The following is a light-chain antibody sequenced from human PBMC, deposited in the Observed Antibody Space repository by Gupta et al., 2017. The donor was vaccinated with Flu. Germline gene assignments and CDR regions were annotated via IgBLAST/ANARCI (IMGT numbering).Light chain of an antibody. CDR3: QQKNNWLRT. CDR1: QSVSSN. J-gene: IGKJ1*01. CDR2: GAS. Sequence: EILITQSPATLSVSAGERATRSSTASQSVSSNLAWYQQKPGRPPRLLIYGASTRATGDPARFSGSGSGTEFTLTISSPQSDEFAVYYCQQKNNWLRTFGQGTKVEIK. V-gene: IGKV3-15*01.